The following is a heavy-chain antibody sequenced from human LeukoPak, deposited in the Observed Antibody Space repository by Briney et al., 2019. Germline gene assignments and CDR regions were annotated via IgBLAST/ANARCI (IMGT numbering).Heavy chain of an antibody. CDR3: ASSHDSAGND. V-gene: IGHV3-7*01. J-gene: IGHJ1*01. Sequence: GGSLRLSCAASGFTFSTSWMSWVRQAPGKGLEWLANINPDGRATFYVDSVKGRFIISRDNPKNSLFLQMNSLRDDDTALYYCASSHDSAGNDWGQGTVVTVYS. CDR2: INPDGRAT. D-gene: IGHD2-15*01. CDR1: GFTFSTSW.